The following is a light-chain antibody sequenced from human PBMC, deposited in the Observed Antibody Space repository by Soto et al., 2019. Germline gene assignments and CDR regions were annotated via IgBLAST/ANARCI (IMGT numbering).Light chain of an antibody. CDR2: DAS. CDR1: QDISNY. CDR3: QQYNSYSPLT. V-gene: IGKV1-5*01. Sequence: DIQMTQSPSSLSASVGDRVTITCQASQDISNYLNWYQQKPGKAPKLLIYDASSLESGVPSRFSGSGSGTEFTLTIRSLQPDDFATYYCQQYNSYSPLTFGGGTKGDIK. J-gene: IGKJ4*01.